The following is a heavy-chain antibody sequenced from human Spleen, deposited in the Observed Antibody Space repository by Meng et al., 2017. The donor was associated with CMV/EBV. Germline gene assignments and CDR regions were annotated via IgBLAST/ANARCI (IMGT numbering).Heavy chain of an antibody. V-gene: IGHV4-30-4*08. J-gene: IGHJ4*02. CDR2: IYYSGST. Sequence: LRLSCTVSGGSISSGVHYWSWIRQHPGKGMEWIGYIYYSGSTYYSPSLKSRVTISVDTSKNQFSLKLSSVTAADTAVYYCARGSYSSAWYFDYWGQGALVTVSS. D-gene: IGHD6-19*01. CDR3: ARGSYSSAWYFDY. CDR1: GGSISSGVHY.